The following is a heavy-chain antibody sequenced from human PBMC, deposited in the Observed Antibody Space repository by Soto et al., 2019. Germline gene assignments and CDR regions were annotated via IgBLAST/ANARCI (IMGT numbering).Heavy chain of an antibody. CDR2: ISAYNGNT. V-gene: IGHV1-18*04. CDR1: GYTFTSYG. CDR3: ARPSYCGGDCYSWYFDL. D-gene: IGHD2-21*02. Sequence: ASVKVSCKAYGYTFTSYGISWVLQAPGQGLEWMGWISAYNGNTNYAQKLQGRVTMTTDTSTSTAYMELRSLRSDDTAVYYCARPSYCGGDCYSWYFDLWGRGTLVTVSS. J-gene: IGHJ2*01.